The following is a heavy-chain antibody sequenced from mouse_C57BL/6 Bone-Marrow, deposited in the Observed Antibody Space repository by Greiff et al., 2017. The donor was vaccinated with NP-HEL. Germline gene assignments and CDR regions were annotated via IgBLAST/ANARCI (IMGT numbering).Heavy chain of an antibody. CDR3: ARQDYGSSYRWYFDV. Sequence: VQLQQSGPELVKPGASVKIPCKASGYTFTDYNMDWVKQSHGKSLEWIGDINPNNGGTIYNQKFKGKATLTVDKSSSTAYMELRSLTSEDTAVYYRARQDYGSSYRWYFDVWGTGTTVTVSS. D-gene: IGHD1-1*01. CDR1: GYTFTDYN. J-gene: IGHJ1*03. CDR2: INPNNGGT. V-gene: IGHV1-18*01.